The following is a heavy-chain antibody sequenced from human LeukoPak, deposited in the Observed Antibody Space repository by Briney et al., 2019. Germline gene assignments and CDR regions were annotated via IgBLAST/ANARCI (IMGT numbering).Heavy chain of an antibody. D-gene: IGHD2-2*01. Sequence: SETLSLTCTLSGGSIRNSYWHWIRQPPGKGLEWIGSIDYSGITNYNASLKSRVTISVDTFKNHFSLKVTSMTPADTAVYYCARGLATPATVPSYMDVWGKGTTVIVSS. CDR3: ARGLATPATVPSYMDV. CDR1: GGSIRNSY. V-gene: IGHV4-59*01. CDR2: IDYSGIT. J-gene: IGHJ6*03.